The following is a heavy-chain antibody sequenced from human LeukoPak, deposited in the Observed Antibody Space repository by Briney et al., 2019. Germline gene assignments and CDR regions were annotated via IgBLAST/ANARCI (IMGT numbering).Heavy chain of an antibody. J-gene: IGHJ6*02. CDR2: ISSSGSTI. D-gene: IGHD2-2*01. V-gene: IGHV3-48*03. Sequence: PGGSLRLSCAASGFTFSSYEMNWVRQAPGKGLEWVSYISSSGSTIYYADSVKGRFTISRDNAKNSLYPQMNSLRAEDTAVYYCARGSSSTNGFYGMDVWGQGTTVTVSS. CDR1: GFTFSSYE. CDR3: ARGSSSTNGFYGMDV.